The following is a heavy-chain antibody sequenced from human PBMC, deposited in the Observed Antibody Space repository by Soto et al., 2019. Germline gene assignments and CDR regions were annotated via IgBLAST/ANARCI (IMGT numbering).Heavy chain of an antibody. Sequence: QVQLVESGGTLVEPGGSLRLSCSASGFTFSDYYMAWIRQAPGKGLQWVSYITSASDYIFYADSVKGRFTISRDNANNSLYLQMNSLRAEDTAVYYCARVGTGSSTPLDIWGQGTMVTVSS. CDR1: GFTFSDYY. V-gene: IGHV3-11*06. CDR3: ARVGTGSSTPLDI. CDR2: ITSASDYI. J-gene: IGHJ3*02. D-gene: IGHD3-9*01.